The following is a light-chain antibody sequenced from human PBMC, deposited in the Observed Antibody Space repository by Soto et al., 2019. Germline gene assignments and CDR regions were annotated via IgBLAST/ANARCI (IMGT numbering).Light chain of an antibody. CDR3: YSYAGSSTPHYV. CDR2: EVS. J-gene: IGLJ1*01. V-gene: IGLV2-23*02. Sequence: QSALTQPASVSGSPGQSITISCTGTSSDVGSYNLVSWYQQHPGKAPKLMIYEVSKRPSGVSNRFSGSKSGNTASLTISGLQAEDEADYYCYSYAGSSTPHYVFGTGTKLTVL. CDR1: SSDVGSYNL.